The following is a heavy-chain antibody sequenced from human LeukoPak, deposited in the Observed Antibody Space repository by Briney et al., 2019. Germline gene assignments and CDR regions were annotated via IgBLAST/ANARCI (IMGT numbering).Heavy chain of an antibody. CDR3: ASYATAMVRAFDI. CDR1: GFTFSSYS. Sequence: TGGSLRLSCAASGFTFSSYSMNWVRQAPGKGLEWVSSISSSSYIYYADSVKGRFTISRDNAKNSLYLQMNSLRAEDTAVYYCASYATAMVRAFDIWGQGTMVTVSS. D-gene: IGHD5-18*01. J-gene: IGHJ3*02. CDR2: ISSSSYI. V-gene: IGHV3-21*01.